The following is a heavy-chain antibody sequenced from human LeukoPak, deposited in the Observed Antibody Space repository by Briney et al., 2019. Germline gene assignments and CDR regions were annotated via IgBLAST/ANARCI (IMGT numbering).Heavy chain of an antibody. J-gene: IGHJ6*02. CDR1: GFTFSSYG. V-gene: IGHV3-30*18. CDR3: AKDLSVGGNSRDYSYYGMDV. CDR2: ISYDGSNK. D-gene: IGHD4-23*01. Sequence: PGGSLRLSCAASGFTFSSYGMHGVRQAPAKGLEWVAVISYDGSNKYYADSVKGRFTISRDNSKNTLYLQMNSLRAEATAVYYCAKDLSVGGNSRDYSYYGMDVWGQGTTVTVSS.